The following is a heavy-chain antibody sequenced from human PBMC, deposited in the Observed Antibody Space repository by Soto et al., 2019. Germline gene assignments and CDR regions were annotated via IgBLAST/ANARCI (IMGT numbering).Heavy chain of an antibody. CDR1: GYTFTGYY. D-gene: IGHD6-19*01. CDR2: INPNSGGT. CDR3: ARSRVAGNYWFDP. V-gene: IGHV1-2*02. J-gene: IGHJ5*02. Sequence: ASVKVSCKASGYTFTGYYMHWVRQAPGQGLEWMGWINPNSGGTNYAQKFQGRVTMTRDTSISTAYMELSRLRSDDTAAYYCARSRVAGNYWFDPWGQGTLVTVSS.